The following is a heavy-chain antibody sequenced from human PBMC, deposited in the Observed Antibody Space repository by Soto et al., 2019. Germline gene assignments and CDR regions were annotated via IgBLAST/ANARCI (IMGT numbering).Heavy chain of an antibody. CDR3: ARGCSGGSCYPGMDV. Sequence: GGSLRLSCAASGFNFNSYTINWVRQAPGKRLEWLSSISSSGYIFSTDSVRGRFTISRDNAKNSVYLQINSLRAEDTAVYFCARGCSGGSCYPGMDVWGQGTTVTVSS. CDR1: GFNFNSYT. J-gene: IGHJ6*02. V-gene: IGHV3-21*01. CDR2: ISSSGYI. D-gene: IGHD2-15*01.